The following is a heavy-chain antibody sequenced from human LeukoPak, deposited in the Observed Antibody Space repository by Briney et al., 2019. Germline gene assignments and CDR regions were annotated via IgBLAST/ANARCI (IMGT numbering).Heavy chain of an antibody. CDR2: IYYSGNT. CDR3: ARDRGRSSSSNYYYYYMDV. J-gene: IGHJ6*03. CDR1: GGSISTYY. V-gene: IGHV4-59*01. D-gene: IGHD6-6*01. Sequence: PSETLSLTCIVSGGSISTYYWSWIRQPPGKGLEWIGYIYYSGNTDYNPSLKSRVTISVDTSKNQFSLKLSSVTAADTAVYYCARDRGRSSSSNYYYYYMDVWGKGTTVTVSS.